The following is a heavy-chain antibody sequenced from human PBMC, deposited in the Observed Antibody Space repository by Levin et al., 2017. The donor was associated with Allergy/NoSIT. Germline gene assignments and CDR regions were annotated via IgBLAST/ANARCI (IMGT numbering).Heavy chain of an antibody. CDR3: ARCCATGTYNDAFDI. D-gene: IGHD1-26*01. CDR2: IYPGDSDT. V-gene: IGHV5-51*01. J-gene: IGHJ3*02. CDR1: GYSFTSYW. Sequence: PGASVKVSCKGSGYSFTSYWIGWVRQMPGKGLEWMGIIYPGDSDTRYSPSVQGQVTMSADKSISTAYLQWSNLKASDTAMYYCARCCATGTYNDAFDIWGQGTMVTVSS.